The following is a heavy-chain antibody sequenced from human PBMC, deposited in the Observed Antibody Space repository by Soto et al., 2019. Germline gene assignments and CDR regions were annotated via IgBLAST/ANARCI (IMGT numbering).Heavy chain of an antibody. Sequence: SETLSLTCTVSGGSISSYYWSWIRQPPGKGLEWIGYIYYSGSTNYNPSLKSRVTISVDTSKNQFSLKLSSVTAADTAVYYCARGPLFRGGGGIYGMDVWGQGTTVTVSS. CDR1: GGSISSYY. CDR2: IYYSGST. V-gene: IGHV4-59*01. J-gene: IGHJ6*02. CDR3: ARGPLFRGGGGIYGMDV. D-gene: IGHD3-16*01.